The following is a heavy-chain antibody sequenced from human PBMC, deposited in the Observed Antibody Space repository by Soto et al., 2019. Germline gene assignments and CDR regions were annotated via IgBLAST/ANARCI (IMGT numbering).Heavy chain of an antibody. Sequence: GSLRLSCSASGFTFSMFSMHLVRQAPGKGLEYVSGISSNGDSTYYADSVKGRFTISRDNSKNTLYPQMSSLRAVDTAVYYCVHPRSTVQIPPTWGQGTLVTVSS. CDR3: VHPRSTVQIPPT. V-gene: IGHV3-64D*06. J-gene: IGHJ5*02. CDR2: ISSNGDST. D-gene: IGHD4-17*01. CDR1: GFTFSMFS.